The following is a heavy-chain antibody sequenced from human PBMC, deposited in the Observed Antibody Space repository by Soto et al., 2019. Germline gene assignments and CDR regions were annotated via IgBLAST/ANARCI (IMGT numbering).Heavy chain of an antibody. CDR3: AXXSXXXXXXXXXMDX. Sequence: QVHLVESGGGVVQSGRSLRLSCAASGFTFSSYAMHWVRQAPGKGLEWVALITYDGGNEYYADSVKGRFIISRDDSENTLYXQMIXLRPXXTXXXXCAXXSXXXXXXXXXMDXWGQGTTVTVSS. CDR2: ITYDGGNE. CDR1: GFTFSSYA. J-gene: IGHJ6*02. V-gene: IGHV3-30-3*01.